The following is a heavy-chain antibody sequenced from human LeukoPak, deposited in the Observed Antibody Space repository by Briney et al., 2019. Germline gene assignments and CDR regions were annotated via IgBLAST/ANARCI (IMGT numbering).Heavy chain of an antibody. CDR1: GFTFSSYS. Sequence: GGSLRLSCAASGFTFSSYSMNWVRQAPGKGLEWVSSISDSSRYIFYADSVKGRFTISRDNAKNSLYLQMNSLRAEDTAVYYCARGVYCSHTTCYYFDYWGLGTLVTVSS. J-gene: IGHJ4*02. CDR2: ISDSSRYI. D-gene: IGHD2/OR15-2a*01. CDR3: ARGVYCSHTTCYYFDY. V-gene: IGHV3-21*01.